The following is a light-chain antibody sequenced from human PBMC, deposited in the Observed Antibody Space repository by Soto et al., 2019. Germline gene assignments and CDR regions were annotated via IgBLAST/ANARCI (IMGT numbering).Light chain of an antibody. CDR3: CPLTNGATWV. Sequence: QSALTQPASVSGSPGQSITISCTGTNSDVVSHNFVSWYQQYPGKAPKLLIYEDSKQPSGLSNRFSGSKSGNTASLTISGLLAEDEADYYYCPLTNGATWVFGGGTKVTVL. J-gene: IGLJ3*02. CDR1: NSDVVSHNF. V-gene: IGLV2-23*01. CDR2: EDS.